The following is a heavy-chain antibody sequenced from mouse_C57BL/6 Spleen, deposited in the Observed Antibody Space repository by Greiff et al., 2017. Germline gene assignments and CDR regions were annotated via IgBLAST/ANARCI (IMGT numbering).Heavy chain of an antibody. D-gene: IGHD1-1*01. V-gene: IGHV5-12*01. CDR3: ARGNYGSSYGYFDY. J-gene: IGHJ2*01. CDR2: ISNGGGST. Sequence: DVKLVESGGGLVQPGGSLKLSCAASGFTFSDYYMYWVRQTPEKRLEWVAYISNGGGSTYYPDTVKGRFTISRDNAKNTLYLQMSRLKSEDTAMYYCARGNYGSSYGYFDYWGQGTTLTVSS. CDR1: GFTFSDYY.